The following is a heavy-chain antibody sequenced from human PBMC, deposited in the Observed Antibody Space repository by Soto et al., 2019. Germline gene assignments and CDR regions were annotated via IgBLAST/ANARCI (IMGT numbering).Heavy chain of an antibody. D-gene: IGHD5-12*01. CDR1: GYTLGNHW. V-gene: IGHV3-74*01. CDR3: AAYAAYSGSAARFGP. Sequence: PGGSLRLSCAVAGYTLGNHWMHWVRQAPGKGLEWVSRMNSDGSIINYADSVKGRFNVSRDNAKNTLYLQMNSLRVEDTAVYYCAAYAAYSGSAARFGPWGRGTQVTVSS. CDR2: MNSDGSII. J-gene: IGHJ5*02.